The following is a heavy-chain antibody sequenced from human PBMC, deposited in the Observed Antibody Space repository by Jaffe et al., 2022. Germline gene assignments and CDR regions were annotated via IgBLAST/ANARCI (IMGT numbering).Heavy chain of an antibody. CDR3: AKAAFVSGGGYYFDY. Sequence: EVQLVESGGGLVQPGRSLRLSCAASGFTFDDYAMHWVRQAPGKGLEWVSGISWNSGSIGYADSVKGRFTISRDNAKNSLYLQMNSLRAEDTALYYCAKAAFVSGGGYYFDYWGQGTLVTVSS. D-gene: IGHD3-10*01. CDR2: ISWNSGSI. CDR1: GFTFDDYA. J-gene: IGHJ4*02. V-gene: IGHV3-9*01.